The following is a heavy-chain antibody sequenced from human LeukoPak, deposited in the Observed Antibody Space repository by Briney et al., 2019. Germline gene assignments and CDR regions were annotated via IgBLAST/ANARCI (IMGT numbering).Heavy chain of an antibody. J-gene: IGHJ5*02. CDR2: IFYSGSA. CDR3: ARQQSDTSLFDP. V-gene: IGHV4-39*01. D-gene: IGHD2-21*02. Sequence: SETLSLTCVVSGDSISSTSYYWAWIRQPPGKGLEWIGMIFYSGSAYYTPSLRGRVTLSVDTSRNQFSLNLISVTAADTGVYFCARQQSDTSLFDPWGQGTLVTVSS. CDR1: GDSISSTSYY.